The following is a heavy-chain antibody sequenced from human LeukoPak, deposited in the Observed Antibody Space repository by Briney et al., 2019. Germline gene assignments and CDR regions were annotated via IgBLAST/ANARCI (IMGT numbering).Heavy chain of an antibody. Sequence: PGGSLRLSCEASGFTLSSYGMHWVRQAPGKGLEWVAVIWYDGSNKYYADSVKGRFTISRDNSKNTLYLQMNSLRAEDTAVYYCARDRYDFWFDPWGQGTLVTVSS. CDR3: ARDRYDFWFDP. J-gene: IGHJ5*02. V-gene: IGHV3-33*01. CDR1: GFTLSSYG. CDR2: IWYDGSNK. D-gene: IGHD3-3*01.